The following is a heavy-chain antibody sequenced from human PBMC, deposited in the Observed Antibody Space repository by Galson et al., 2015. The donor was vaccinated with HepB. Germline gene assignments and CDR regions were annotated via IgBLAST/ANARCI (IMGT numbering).Heavy chain of an antibody. Sequence: SVKVSCKASGYTFTSYYMHWVRQAPGQGLEWMGIINPSGGSTSYAQKLQGRVTMTRDTSTSTVYMELSSLRSEDTAVYYCARGRGRLHYDSSGYYFFQHWGQGTLVTVSS. CDR1: GYTFTSYY. J-gene: IGHJ1*01. CDR3: ARGRGRLHYDSSGYYFFQH. CDR2: INPSGGST. D-gene: IGHD3-22*01. V-gene: IGHV1-46*04.